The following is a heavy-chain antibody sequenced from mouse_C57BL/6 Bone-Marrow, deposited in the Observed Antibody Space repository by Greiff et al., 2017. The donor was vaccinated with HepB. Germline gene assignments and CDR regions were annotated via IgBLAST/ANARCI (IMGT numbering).Heavy chain of an antibody. CDR2: ISGGGGNT. J-gene: IGHJ3*01. V-gene: IGHV5-9*01. Sequence: EVQVVESGGGLVKPGGSLKLSCAASGFTFSSYTMSWVRQTPEKRLEWVATISGGGGNTYYPDSVKGRFTISRDNAKNTLYLQMSSLRSEDTALYYCARNGNYVGTYWGQGTLVTVSA. CDR1: GFTFSSYT. CDR3: ARNGNYVGTY. D-gene: IGHD2-1*01.